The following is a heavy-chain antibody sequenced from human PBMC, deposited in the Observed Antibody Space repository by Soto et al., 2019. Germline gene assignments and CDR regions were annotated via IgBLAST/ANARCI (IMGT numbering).Heavy chain of an antibody. V-gene: IGHV4-59*01. CDR1: GGSISSYY. Sequence: QVQLQESGPGLVKPSETLSLTCTVSGGSISSYYWSWIRQPPGKGLEWIGYIYYSGSTNYNPSLKRRVTITVDTSKNPSSLELCSLTAADTAVYYCARGRYDFWSGYYPTPKNNYSYYYMDVRGKGTTVTVSS. CDR2: IYYSGST. J-gene: IGHJ6*03. CDR3: ARGRYDFWSGYYPTPKNNYSYYYMDV. D-gene: IGHD3-3*01.